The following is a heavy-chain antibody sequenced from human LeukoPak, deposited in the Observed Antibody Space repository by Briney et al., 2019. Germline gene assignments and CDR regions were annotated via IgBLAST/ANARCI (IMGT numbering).Heavy chain of an antibody. V-gene: IGHV3-53*01. CDR1: GFTVSSNY. Sequence: PGGSLRLSCAASGFTVSSNYMSWVRQAPGKGLEWVSVIYSGGSTYYADSVKGRFTISRDNSKNTLYLQMNSLRAEDTAVYYCARGNLGIAAAGTFDYWGQGTLVTVSS. CDR3: ARGNLGIAAAGTFDY. D-gene: IGHD6-13*01. J-gene: IGHJ4*02. CDR2: IYSGGST.